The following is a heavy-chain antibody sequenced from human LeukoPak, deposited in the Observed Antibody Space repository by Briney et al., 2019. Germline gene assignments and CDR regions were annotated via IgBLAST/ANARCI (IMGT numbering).Heavy chain of an antibody. CDR2: INHSGST. Sequence: ESSETLSLTCAVYGGSFSGYYWSWIRQPPGKGLEWIGEINHSGSTNYNPSLKSRVTISVDTSKNQFSLKLSSVTAADTAVYYCARDRGSGWYRIYGYWGQGTLVTVSS. V-gene: IGHV4-34*01. CDR1: GGSFSGYY. D-gene: IGHD6-19*01. CDR3: ARDRGSGWYRIYGY. J-gene: IGHJ4*02.